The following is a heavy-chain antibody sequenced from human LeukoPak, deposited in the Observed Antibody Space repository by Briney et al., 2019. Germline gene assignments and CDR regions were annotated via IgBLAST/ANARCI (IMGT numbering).Heavy chain of an antibody. CDR2: IYYSGST. J-gene: IGHJ4*02. CDR3: ARDPIGVGATRLDY. CDR1: GGSISSGDYY. D-gene: IGHD1-26*01. Sequence: SQTLSLTCTVSGGSISSGDYYWSWIRQPPGTGLEWIGYIYYSGSTYYNPSLKSRVTTSVDTSKNQFSLKLSSVTAADTAVYYCARDPIGVGATRLDYWGQGTLVTVSS. V-gene: IGHV4-30-4*01.